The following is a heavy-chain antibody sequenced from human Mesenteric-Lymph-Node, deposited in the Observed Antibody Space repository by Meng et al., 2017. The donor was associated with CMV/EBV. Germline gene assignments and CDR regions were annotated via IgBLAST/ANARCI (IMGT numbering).Heavy chain of an antibody. V-gene: IGHV2-5*02. CDR3: AHSSGIAAAGPFYFDY. CDR2: IYWDDDK. J-gene: IGHJ4*02. Sequence: QITLKESGPTLGKPTQTLTLTCTLSGFSLSTSGVGVGWIRQPPGKALEWLALIYWDDDKRYSPSLKSRLTITKDTSKNQVVLTMTNMDPVDTATYYCAHSSGIAAAGPFYFDYWGQGTLVTVSS. CDR1: GFSLSTSGVG. D-gene: IGHD6-13*01.